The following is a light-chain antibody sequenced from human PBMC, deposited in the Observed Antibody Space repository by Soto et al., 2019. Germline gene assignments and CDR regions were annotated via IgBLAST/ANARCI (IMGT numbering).Light chain of an antibody. Sequence: QTVLTQPASVSGSPGLSVTISCTGPRSDIGDSNFISCCQHTPGKDPRLLIYQVNNRPSGVYGRFSGSKAGKTATLTIPGLPDDDAADYFGASFRSGAIPFCGTGVKVSVL. CDR1: RSDIGDSNF. J-gene: IGLJ1*01. V-gene: IGLV2-14*01. CDR2: QVN. CDR3: ASFRSGAIPF.